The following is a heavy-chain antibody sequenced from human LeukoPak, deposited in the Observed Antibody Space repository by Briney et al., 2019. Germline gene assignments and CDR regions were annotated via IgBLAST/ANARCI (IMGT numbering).Heavy chain of an antibody. CDR1: GGSISSYY. J-gene: IGHJ5*02. Sequence: PSETLSLTCTVSGGSISSYYWSWIRQPPGKGLEWIGYIYYSGSTNYNPSLKSRVTIPVDTSKYQFSLKLSSVTAGDTAVYYGASKGVPARKENWFDPWGQGTLVTVSS. V-gene: IGHV4-59*01. CDR3: ASKGVPARKENWFDP. CDR2: IYYSGST. D-gene: IGHD2-2*01.